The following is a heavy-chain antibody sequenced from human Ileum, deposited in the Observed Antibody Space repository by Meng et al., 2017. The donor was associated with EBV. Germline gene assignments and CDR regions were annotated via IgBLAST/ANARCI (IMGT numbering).Heavy chain of an antibody. V-gene: IGHV4-30-4*01. CDR2: IFYTGST. CDR3: ARDSNGDYGWVDP. CDR1: GDTLFNGGHY. J-gene: IGHJ5*02. D-gene: IGHD4-17*01. Sequence: QVHLQESGPGRVTPPQTLSLTCTVSGDTLFNGGHYWTWLRQPPGKGLEWIGYIFYTGSTYYNPSLKSRVTISLDLSKNQFSLNLTSVTAADTAVYYCARDSNGDYGWVDPWGQGTLVTVSS.